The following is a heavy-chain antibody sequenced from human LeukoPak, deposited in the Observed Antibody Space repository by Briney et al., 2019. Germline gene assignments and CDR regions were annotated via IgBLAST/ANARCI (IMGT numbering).Heavy chain of an antibody. D-gene: IGHD3-3*01. CDR2: ISGSGGTT. CDR1: GFTFSSYW. J-gene: IGHJ3*02. CDR3: AKSRSAYPRVDGFDM. V-gene: IGHV3-23*01. Sequence: PGGSLRLSCAASGFTFSSYWMSWVRQAPGKGLEWVSAISGSGGTTYNADSVKGRFTISRDNSKSTLYLQMNSLRAEDTALYYCAKSRSAYPRVDGFDMWGQGTMVTVSS.